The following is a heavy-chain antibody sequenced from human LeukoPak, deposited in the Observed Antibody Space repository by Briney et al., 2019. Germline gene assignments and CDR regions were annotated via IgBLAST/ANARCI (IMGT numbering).Heavy chain of an antibody. Sequence: GESLKVSCQGSGYSFTSYWIGWVRQMPGKGLEWMGIIYPGDSDTRYSPSFQGQVTISADKSISTAYLQWSSLKASDTAMYYCARHVEPPYYYDSSGYYLDYLGQGTLVTVSS. CDR3: ARHVEPPYYYDSSGYYLDY. CDR1: GYSFTSYW. V-gene: IGHV5-51*01. D-gene: IGHD3-22*01. CDR2: IYPGDSDT. J-gene: IGHJ4*02.